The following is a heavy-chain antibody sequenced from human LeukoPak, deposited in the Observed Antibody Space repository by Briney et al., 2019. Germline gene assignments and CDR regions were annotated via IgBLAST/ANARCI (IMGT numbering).Heavy chain of an antibody. CDR1: GFTVSSNY. V-gene: IGHV3-53*05. D-gene: IGHD2-15*01. Sequence: GGSLRLSCAASGFTVSSNYMSWVRQAPGKGLEWVSLIYSGSSTYYADSVKGRFTISRDNSKNTLYLQMSSLRAEDTAVYYCVKSPGYCSGGSCSPAWYFDLWGRGTLVTVSS. CDR3: VKSPGYCSGGSCSPAWYFDL. CDR2: IYSGSST. J-gene: IGHJ2*01.